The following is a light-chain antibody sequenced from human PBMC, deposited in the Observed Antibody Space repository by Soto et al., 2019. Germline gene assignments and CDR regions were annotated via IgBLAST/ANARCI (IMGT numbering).Light chain of an antibody. CDR3: QQSYSSPLN. Sequence: DIQMPESPSSLSASVGDRVTITCRASQSINSYLNWYQQKPGKAPKLLIDAASSLQIGVTSRFSGSGSGTDFNLTISILQPEDFAHDYCQQSYSSPLNFCGGTKVDIK. CDR1: QSINSY. J-gene: IGKJ4*01. CDR2: AAS. V-gene: IGKV1-39*01.